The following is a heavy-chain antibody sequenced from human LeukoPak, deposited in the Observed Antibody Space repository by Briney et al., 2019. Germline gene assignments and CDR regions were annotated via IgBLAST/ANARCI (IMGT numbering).Heavy chain of an antibody. J-gene: IGHJ4*02. Sequence: GASVKVSCKASGSTFTSYGISWVRQAPGQGLEWMGRIIPIFGTANYAQKFQGRVTITTDESTSTAYMELSSLRSEDTAVYYCAWGAMVVTPFDYWGQGTLVTVSS. CDR3: AWGAMVVTPFDY. CDR2: IIPIFGTA. V-gene: IGHV1-69*05. D-gene: IGHD4-23*01. CDR1: GSTFTSYG.